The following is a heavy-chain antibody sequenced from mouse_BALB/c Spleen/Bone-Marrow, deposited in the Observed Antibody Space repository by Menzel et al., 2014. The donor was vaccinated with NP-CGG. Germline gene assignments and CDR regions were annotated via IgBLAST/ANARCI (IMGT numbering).Heavy chain of an antibody. D-gene: IGHD2-3*01. CDR2: INPYNDGT. CDR3: ARRWLPYAMDY. Sequence: EVQLVESGPELVKPGASVKMSCKASGYTFTSYIMHWVKQKPGQGLEWIGYINPYNDGTKYNEKFKGKATLTSDKSSSTAYTELSSLTSEDSAVYYCARRWLPYAMDYWGQGTSVTVSS. CDR1: GYTFTSYI. J-gene: IGHJ4*01. V-gene: IGHV1-14*01.